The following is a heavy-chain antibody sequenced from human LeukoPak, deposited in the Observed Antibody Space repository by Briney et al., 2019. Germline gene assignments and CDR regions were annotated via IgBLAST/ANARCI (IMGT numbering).Heavy chain of an antibody. D-gene: IGHD2-15*01. Sequence: GGSLRLSCAASGFTFSSYGMSWVRQAPGKGLEWVSAISGSGGSTYYADSVKGRFTISRDNAKNSLYLQMNSLRAEDTAVYYCARDTEAALDYWGQGTLVTVSS. V-gene: IGHV3-23*01. J-gene: IGHJ4*02. CDR1: GFTFSSYG. CDR2: ISGSGGST. CDR3: ARDTEAALDY.